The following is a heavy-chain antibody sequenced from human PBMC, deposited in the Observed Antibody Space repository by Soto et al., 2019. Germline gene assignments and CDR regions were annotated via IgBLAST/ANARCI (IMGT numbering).Heavy chain of an antibody. V-gene: IGHV3-21*01. J-gene: IGHJ3*02. CDR3: ARPRVTATYAFDI. CDR2: IIISGGFI. CDR1: GFTFSTYN. D-gene: IGHD1-20*01. Sequence: GGSLRLSCASSGFTFSTYNMNLVRQAPGKGLEWVSSIIISGGFIYYADSVNGRFTISRDSAKNSLYLQMNSLRAEDTAVYYCARPRVTATYAFDIWGQGTMVTVSS.